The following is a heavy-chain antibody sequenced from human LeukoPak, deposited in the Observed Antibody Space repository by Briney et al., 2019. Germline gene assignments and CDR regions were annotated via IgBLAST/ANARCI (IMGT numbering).Heavy chain of an antibody. D-gene: IGHD2-2*01. J-gene: IGHJ4*02. V-gene: IGHV4-39*01. Sequence: SETLSLTCSVSGGSIGSGRYYWAWIRQPPGKGLEWIGSIYNTWSTSYSPSLKSRVTMSVDTSKNQFSLRLSSVTAADTAVYYCARNITSVVPAGYFDYWGQGTLVTVSS. CDR2: IYNTWST. CDR3: ARNITSVVPAGYFDY. CDR1: GGSIGSGRYY.